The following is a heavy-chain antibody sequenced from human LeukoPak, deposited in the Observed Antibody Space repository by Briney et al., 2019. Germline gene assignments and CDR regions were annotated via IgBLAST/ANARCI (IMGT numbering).Heavy chain of an antibody. V-gene: IGHV2-5*02. D-gene: IGHD3-10*01. J-gene: IGHJ5*02. CDR1: GFSLSTSGVG. Sequence: SGPTLVKPTQTLTLTCTFSGFSLSTSGVGVGWIRQPPGKALEWLALIYWDDDKRYSPSLKSRLTITKDTSKNQVVLTMTNMDPVDTATYYCAHSITMVRGVIITKNNWFDPWGQGTLVTVSS. CDR3: AHSITMVRGVIITKNNWFDP. CDR2: IYWDDDK.